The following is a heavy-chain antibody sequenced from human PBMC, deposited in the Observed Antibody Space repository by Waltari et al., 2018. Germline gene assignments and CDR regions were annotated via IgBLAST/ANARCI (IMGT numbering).Heavy chain of an antibody. J-gene: IGHJ4*02. CDR3: ARCGYSYGYVDYFDY. CDR2: IYYSGST. D-gene: IGHD5-18*01. CDR1: GGSISRSSYY. V-gene: IGHV4-39*01. Sequence: QLQLQESGPGLVKPSETLSLTCTVSGGSISRSSYYWGWIRPPPGKGLEWIGSIYYSGSTYYNPSLKSRVTISVDTSKNQFSLKLSSVTAADTAVYYCARCGYSYGYVDYFDYWGQGTLVTVSS.